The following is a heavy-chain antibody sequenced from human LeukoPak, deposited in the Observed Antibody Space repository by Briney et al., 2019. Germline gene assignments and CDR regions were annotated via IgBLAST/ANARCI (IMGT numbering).Heavy chain of an antibody. D-gene: IGHD2-2*01. Sequence: ASVKVSCKASGYTFTGYHVHWVRQAPGQGLEWMGRITPNSGDTNYAQKFQGRVTMTRDTSISTAYMELSSLRSDDTAVYYCARDYCSSTSCLFDYWGQGTLVTVSS. CDR1: GYTFTGYH. CDR3: ARDYCSSTSCLFDY. V-gene: IGHV1-2*06. CDR2: ITPNSGDT. J-gene: IGHJ4*02.